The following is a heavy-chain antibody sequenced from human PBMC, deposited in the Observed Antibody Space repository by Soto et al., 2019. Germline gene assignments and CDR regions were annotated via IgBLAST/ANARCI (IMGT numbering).Heavy chain of an antibody. Sequence: GGSLRLSCAASGFTVSSNYMIWVRQAPGKGLEWVSVIYSGGSTYYADSVKGGFTISRDNSKNTLYLQMNSLRAEDTAVYYCARGLAYYDTLTGYYYYYYGMDVWGQGTTVTVSS. J-gene: IGHJ6*02. V-gene: IGHV3-66*01. CDR2: IYSGGST. D-gene: IGHD3-9*01. CDR3: ARGLAYYDTLTGYYYYYYGMDV. CDR1: GFTVSSNY.